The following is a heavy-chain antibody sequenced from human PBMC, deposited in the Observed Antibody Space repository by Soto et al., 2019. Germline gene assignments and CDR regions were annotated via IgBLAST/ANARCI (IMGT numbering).Heavy chain of an antibody. J-gene: IGHJ5*02. V-gene: IGHV3-74*01. Sequence: EVQLVESGGGLVQPGGSLRLSCAASGFTFYSYWMHWVRQAPGKGLEWVSRIDYDGDTTNYADSVKGRFTISRDNAKNTLYPQMSSLTAADTAVYYCARVARGAWVIVDPWGQGTLVTVSP. CDR3: ARVARGAWVIVDP. D-gene: IGHD2-21*01. CDR1: GFTFYSYW. CDR2: IDYDGDTT.